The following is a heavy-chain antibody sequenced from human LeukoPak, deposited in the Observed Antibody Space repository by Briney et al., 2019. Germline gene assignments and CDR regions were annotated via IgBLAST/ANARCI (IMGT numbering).Heavy chain of an antibody. Sequence: GGSLRLSCGASGFSISIYNINWVRQAPGKGLEWVSYISRTSSSVKYADSVKGRFTVSRDNAKNSVYLQMNSLRNEDTALYYCARDYGDHGEYFDYWGQGTLVTVSS. CDR3: ARDYGDHGEYFDY. CDR1: GFSISIYN. CDR2: ISRTSSSV. D-gene: IGHD4-17*01. V-gene: IGHV3-48*02. J-gene: IGHJ4*02.